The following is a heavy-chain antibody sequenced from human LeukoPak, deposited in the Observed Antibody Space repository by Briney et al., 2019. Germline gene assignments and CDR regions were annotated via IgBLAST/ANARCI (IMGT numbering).Heavy chain of an antibody. D-gene: IGHD3-9*01. V-gene: IGHV1-2*02. CDR3: ARNFDMKGFDP. CDR2: INSDSGFT. Sequence: DSVKVSCKASGYTFTGYYMNWVRQAPGQGLEWMGWINSDSGFTKYAQKFQGRVTMTRDTSITTVYMDLTRLTSDDTAVYYCARNFDMKGFDPWGQGTLVTVSS. CDR1: GYTFTGYY. J-gene: IGHJ5*02.